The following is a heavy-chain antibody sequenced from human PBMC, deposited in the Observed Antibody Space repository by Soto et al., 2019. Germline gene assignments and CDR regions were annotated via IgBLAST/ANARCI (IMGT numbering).Heavy chain of an antibody. J-gene: IGHJ6*02. V-gene: IGHV5-51*01. CDR2: IYPGDSDT. Sequence: GESLKISCKGSGYSFTSYWIGWVRQMPGKGLEWMGIIYPGDSDTRYSPSFQGQVTISADKSISTAYLQWSSLKASDTAMYYCARYKKGYSYGSPYYYYYGMDFWGQGSTVTVSS. CDR3: ARYKKGYSYGSPYYYYYGMDF. CDR1: GYSFTSYW. D-gene: IGHD5-18*01.